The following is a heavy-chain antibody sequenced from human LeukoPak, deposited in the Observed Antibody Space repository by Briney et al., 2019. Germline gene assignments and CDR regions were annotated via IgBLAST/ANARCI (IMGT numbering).Heavy chain of an antibody. Sequence: SVKVSCKASGGTFSSYAISWVRQAPGQGLEWMGRIIPIFGTANYAQKFQGRVTITTDESTSTAYMELSSLRSEDTAVYYYARGRRSQYYYYYYMDVWGKGTTVTVSS. V-gene: IGHV1-69*05. J-gene: IGHJ6*03. CDR1: GGTFSSYA. CDR3: ARGRRSQYYYYYYMDV. CDR2: IIPIFGTA. D-gene: IGHD6-25*01.